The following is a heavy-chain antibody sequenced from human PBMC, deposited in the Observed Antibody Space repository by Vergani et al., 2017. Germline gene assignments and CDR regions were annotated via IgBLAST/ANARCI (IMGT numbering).Heavy chain of an antibody. D-gene: IGHD2-15*01. CDR2: INSSSTYI. V-gene: IGHV3-21*01. Sequence: EVQLVESGGGLVKPGGSLRLSCAASGFTFSSYSVNWVRQAPGKGLEWVSSINSSSTYIYYADSVKGRFTISRDNAKNSLYLQMNSLRAEDTAVYYCARASAVAGHAFMDVWGKGTTVTVSS. CDR1: GFTFSSYS. J-gene: IGHJ6*03. CDR3: ARASAVAGHAFMDV.